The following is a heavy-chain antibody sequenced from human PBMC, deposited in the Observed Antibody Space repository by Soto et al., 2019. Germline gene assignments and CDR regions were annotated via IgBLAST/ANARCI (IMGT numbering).Heavy chain of an antibody. V-gene: IGHV4-34*01. CDR2: INHSGST. Sequence: QVQLQQWGAGLLKPSETLSLTCAVYGGSFSGYYWSWIRQPPGKGLEWIGEINHSGSTNYNPSLKSRVTISVDTSKNQCSLKLSSVTAADTAVYYCARGLISWFDPWGQGTLVTVSS. D-gene: IGHD2-21*01. CDR3: ARGLISWFDP. CDR1: GGSFSGYY. J-gene: IGHJ5*02.